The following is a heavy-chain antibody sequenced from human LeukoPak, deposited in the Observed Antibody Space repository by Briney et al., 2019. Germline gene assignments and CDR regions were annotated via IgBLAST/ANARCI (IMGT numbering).Heavy chain of an antibody. J-gene: IGHJ3*02. CDR1: GFTFSSYW. CDR2: IKQDGGEK. V-gene: IGHV3-7*01. CDR3: ASAYYDFWSGYYTSAFDI. Sequence: PGGSLRLPCAASGFTFSSYWMSWVRQAPGKGLEWVANIKQDGGEKYYVDSVKGRFTISRDNAKNSLYLQMNSLRAEDTAVYYCASAYYDFWSGYYTSAFDIWGQGTMVTVSS. D-gene: IGHD3-3*01.